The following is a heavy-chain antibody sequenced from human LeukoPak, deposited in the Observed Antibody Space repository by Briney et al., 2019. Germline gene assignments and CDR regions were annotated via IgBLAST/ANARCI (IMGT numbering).Heavy chain of an antibody. Sequence: GGSLRLSCVASGFTFSSYSMNWVRQAPGKGLEWVSYISSSSSTIYYADSVKGRFTISRDNAKNSLYLQMNSLRAEDTAVYYCARVLIAAHTGGFDYWGQGTLVTVSS. J-gene: IGHJ4*02. CDR3: ARVLIAAHTGGFDY. CDR1: GFTFSSYS. D-gene: IGHD6-13*01. CDR2: ISSSSSTI. V-gene: IGHV3-48*01.